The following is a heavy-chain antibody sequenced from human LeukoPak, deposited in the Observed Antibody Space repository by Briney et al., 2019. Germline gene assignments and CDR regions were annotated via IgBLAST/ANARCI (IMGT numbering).Heavy chain of an antibody. CDR1: GGSISSGSYY. V-gene: IGHV4-61*02. CDR2: IYTSGST. CDR3: ARSPDFWSGYSDY. D-gene: IGHD3-3*01. J-gene: IGHJ4*02. Sequence: SETLSLTCTVSGGSISSGSYYWSWIRQPAGKGLEWIGRIYTSGSTNYNPSLKSRVTISVDTSKNQFSLKLSSVTAADTAVYYCARSPDFWSGYSDYWGQGTLVTVSS.